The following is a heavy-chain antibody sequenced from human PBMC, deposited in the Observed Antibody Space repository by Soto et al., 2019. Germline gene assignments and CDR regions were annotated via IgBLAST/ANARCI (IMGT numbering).Heavy chain of an antibody. CDR2: IKQDGSEK. CDR3: ARDDFWSGYTNYYYYYYYMDV. CDR1: GFTFSSYW. Sequence: EVQLVESGGGLVQPGGSLRLSCAASGFTFSSYWMSWVRQAPGKGLEWVANIKQDGSEKYYVDSVKGRFTISRDNAKNSLYLQLNRLRAEDAAVYYFARDDFWSGYTNYYYYYYYMDVWGKGTTVTVSS. J-gene: IGHJ6*03. V-gene: IGHV3-7*01. D-gene: IGHD3-3*01.